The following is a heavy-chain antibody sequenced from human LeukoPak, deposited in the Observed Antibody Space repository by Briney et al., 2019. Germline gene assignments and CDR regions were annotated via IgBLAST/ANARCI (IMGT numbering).Heavy chain of an antibody. CDR2: ICRSGSTI. V-gene: IGHV3-48*03. Sequence: GGSLRLSCAPSGVTFSIYEMNSVRHARGEGVEWVSYICRSGSTIYSADSVKGRFTISRDNAKNTLYMQMNTLRAEDTGVYYCTKAHGHIIAAGNTGIWGQGTLVTVSS. CDR3: TKAHGHIIAAGNTGI. D-gene: IGHD6-25*01. J-gene: IGHJ4*02. CDR1: GVTFSIYE.